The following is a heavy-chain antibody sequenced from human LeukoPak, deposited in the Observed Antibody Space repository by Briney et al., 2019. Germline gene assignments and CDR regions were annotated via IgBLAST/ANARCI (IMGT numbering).Heavy chain of an antibody. CDR2: ISSSSSTI. Sequence: GGSLRLSCAASGFTFSSYSMNWVRQAPGKGLEWVSYISSSSSTIYYADSVKGRFTISRDNAKNSLYLQMNSLRDEDTAVYYCARDSHCYDSSGYYLTWGQGTLVTVSS. CDR1: GFTFSSYS. V-gene: IGHV3-48*02. J-gene: IGHJ5*02. CDR3: ARDSHCYDSSGYYLT. D-gene: IGHD3-22*01.